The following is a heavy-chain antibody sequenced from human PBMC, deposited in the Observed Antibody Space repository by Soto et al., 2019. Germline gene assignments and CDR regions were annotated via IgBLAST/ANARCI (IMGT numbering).Heavy chain of an antibody. Sequence: EVQLVESGGGLVQPGGSLRLSCAASGFSFSSYWMHWLRQVPGKGLVWVSRINGDGDYTNYADSVKGRLTISRDNAKSTVYLQMNSLRAEDTAVYYCARDRGGYSSDFWGQGTLVTVSS. CDR2: INGDGDYT. CDR3: ARDRGGYSSDF. V-gene: IGHV3-74*01. J-gene: IGHJ4*02. CDR1: GFSFSSYW. D-gene: IGHD2-15*01.